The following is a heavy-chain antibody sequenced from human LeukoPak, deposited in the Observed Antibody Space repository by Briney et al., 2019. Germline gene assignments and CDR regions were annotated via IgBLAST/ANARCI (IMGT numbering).Heavy chain of an antibody. CDR1: GFTFDDYS. CDR3: AIVVTHDAFDI. V-gene: IGHV3-9*01. D-gene: IGHD4-23*01. CDR2: ISWNSGSI. Sequence: SLRLSFSASGFTFDDYSIQWVRQAPGKGPEWVSGISWNSGSIGYADSVKGRFTISRDNAKNSLYLQMNSLRAEDTALYYCAIVVTHDAFDIWGQGTMVTVSS. J-gene: IGHJ3*02.